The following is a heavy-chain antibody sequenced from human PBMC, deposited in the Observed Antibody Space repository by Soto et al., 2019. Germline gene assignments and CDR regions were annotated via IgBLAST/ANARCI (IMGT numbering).Heavy chain of an antibody. CDR2: FLPLFGST. J-gene: IGHJ4*02. Sequence: QVQLVQSGAEVKKPGSSVKVSCQASGGTFSGYALTWVRQAPGQGLEWMGEFLPLFGSTNYAQKFAGRITIIADESTSTGYMELSTLRSEDTAVYYCATHSLGTSSPPYFDNWGQGTLVTVSS. V-gene: IGHV1-69*01. CDR3: ATHSLGTSSPPYFDN. CDR1: GGTFSGYA. D-gene: IGHD2-15*01.